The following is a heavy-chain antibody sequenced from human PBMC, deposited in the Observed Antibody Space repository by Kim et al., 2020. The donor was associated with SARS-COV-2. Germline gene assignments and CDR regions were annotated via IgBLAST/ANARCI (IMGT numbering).Heavy chain of an antibody. J-gene: IGHJ4*02. Sequence: SVKGRFTISRDNSKNTLYLQMNSLRAEDTAVYYCAKDGNFYYYDSSGYDYWGQGTLVTVSS. CDR3: AKDGNFYYYDSSGYDY. D-gene: IGHD3-22*01. V-gene: IGHV3-30*02.